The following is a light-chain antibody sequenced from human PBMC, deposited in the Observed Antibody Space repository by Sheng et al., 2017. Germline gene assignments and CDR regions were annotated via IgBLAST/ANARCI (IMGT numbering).Light chain of an antibody. CDR2: AAT. V-gene: IGKV1-17*01. CDR1: QDIRHD. CDR3: QQTYSTVWA. Sequence: DIQMIQSPSSLSASVGDTVTITCRASQDIRHDLGWYQQKPGKGPKRLIYAATDLQPGVPSRFSGSASGTEFTLTISSLQPEDFATYYCQQTYSTVWAFGQGTKVEIK. J-gene: IGKJ1*01.